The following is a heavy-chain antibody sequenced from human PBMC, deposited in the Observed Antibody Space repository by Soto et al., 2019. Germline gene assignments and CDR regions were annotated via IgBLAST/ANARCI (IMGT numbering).Heavy chain of an antibody. V-gene: IGHV4-39*01. J-gene: IGHJ6*02. CDR3: ARNHHSSWYYGMDV. CDR2: IYYSGST. D-gene: IGHD6-13*01. CDR1: GGSISSSSYY. Sequence: SETLSLTCTVSGGSISSSSYYWGWIRQPPGKGLEWIGSIYYSGSTYYNPSLKSRVTISVDTSKNQFSLKLSSVTAADTAVYYCARNHHSSWYYGMDVWGQGTTVTVSS.